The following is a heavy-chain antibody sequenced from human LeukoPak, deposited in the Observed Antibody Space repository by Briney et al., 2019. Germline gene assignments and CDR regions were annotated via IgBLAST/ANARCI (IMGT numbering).Heavy chain of an antibody. J-gene: IGHJ4*02. CDR2: INQGGSEK. CDR1: GLTLNTFW. CDR3: GRGPGYRSDS. Sequence: PPGGSLRLSCTATGLTLNTFWMTWVRPAPGKGLEWVANINQGGSEKNYVASVKGRFTISRDNAKKSLYLQMDSLRAEDTAVYYCGRGPGYRSDSWGQGTLVTVSS. D-gene: IGHD2-2*03. V-gene: IGHV3-7*05.